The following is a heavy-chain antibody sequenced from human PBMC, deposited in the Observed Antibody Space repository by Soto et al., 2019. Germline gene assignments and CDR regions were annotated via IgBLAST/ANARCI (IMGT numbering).Heavy chain of an antibody. CDR1: GFTFSSYG. J-gene: IGHJ4*02. V-gene: IGHV3-74*01. Sequence: VQLVESGGGWVQPGGSLRLSCAASGFTFSSYGMTWVRQAPGKGLEWVSRINGNADNSDYADSVKGRFTISRDNAMNRLYLQMDSLRADDTGVYYCVRDFRGAVAGSEFDHWGQGTLVTVSS. D-gene: IGHD6-19*01. CDR3: VRDFRGAVAGSEFDH. CDR2: INGNADNS.